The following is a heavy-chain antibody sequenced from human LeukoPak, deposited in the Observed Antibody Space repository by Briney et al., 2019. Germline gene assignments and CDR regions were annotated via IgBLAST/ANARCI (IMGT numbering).Heavy chain of an antibody. CDR3: ARGGPGLSPLAYCGGDCYFDAFDI. V-gene: IGHV4-34*01. CDR1: GGSFSGYY. Sequence: PGTLSLTCAVYGGSFSGYYWSWIRQPPGKGLEWIGEINHSGSTNYNPSHKSRVTISVDTSKNQFSLKLSSVTAADTAVYYCARGGPGLSPLAYCGGDCYFDAFDIWGQGTMVTVSP. D-gene: IGHD2-21*02. CDR2: INHSGST. J-gene: IGHJ3*02.